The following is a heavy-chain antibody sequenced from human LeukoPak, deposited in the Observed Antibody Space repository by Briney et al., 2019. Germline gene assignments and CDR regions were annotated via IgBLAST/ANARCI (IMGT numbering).Heavy chain of an antibody. CDR1: GFTFSSYA. V-gene: IGHV3-23*01. D-gene: IGHD2-21*01. CDR2: VRGGSGNR. CDR3: AKGHCDCEGYYYFDY. Sequence: GGSLRLSCAASGFTFSSYAMSWVRQAPGKGLEWVSAVRGGSGNRYYADSVKGRFTISRDNSKNMLYLQMNSLRAEDTAVYYCAKGHCDCEGYYYFDYWGQGTLVTVSS. J-gene: IGHJ4*02.